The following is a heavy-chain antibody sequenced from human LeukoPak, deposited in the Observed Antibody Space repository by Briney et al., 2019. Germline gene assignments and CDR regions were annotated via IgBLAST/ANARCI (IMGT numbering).Heavy chain of an antibody. Sequence: PGGSLRLSCAASGFTFSSYGMHWVRQAPGKGLEWVAFVRYDGSNKYYADSVKGRFTISRDNAKNSLYLQMNSLRAEDTAVYYCARVGYYVPVFFDYWGQGTLVTVSS. V-gene: IGHV3-30*02. J-gene: IGHJ4*02. CDR1: GFTFSSYG. CDR2: VRYDGSNK. CDR3: ARVGYYVPVFFDY. D-gene: IGHD2/OR15-2a*01.